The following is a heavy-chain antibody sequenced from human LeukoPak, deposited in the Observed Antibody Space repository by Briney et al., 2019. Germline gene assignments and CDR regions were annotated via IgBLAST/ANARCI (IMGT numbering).Heavy chain of an antibody. V-gene: IGHV4-59*08. D-gene: IGHD6-19*01. CDR3: ARHLRAVAGGRYFDY. CDR2: IYHNGGT. J-gene: IGHJ4*02. Sequence: PSETLSLTCTVSGDSISGYYWSWIRQPPGKGMEWIGYIYHNGGTNYNPSLQSRLTISVDTSKNQFSLKLSSVTAADTAVYYCARHLRAVAGGRYFDYWGQGTQVTVSS. CDR1: GDSISGYY.